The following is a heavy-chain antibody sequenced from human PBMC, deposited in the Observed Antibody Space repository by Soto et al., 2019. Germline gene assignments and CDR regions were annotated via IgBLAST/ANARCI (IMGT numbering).Heavy chain of an antibody. J-gene: IGHJ4*02. V-gene: IGHV3-30*18. CDR3: AKALGELSPESYDH. Sequence: QVQLVESGGGVVQPGRSLRLSCAASGFTFSSYGMHWVRQAPGKWLEWVAIISYDGSNQYYADSVKGRFTISRDNSKNTLDLQMNSLRTDDTAVYYCAKALGELSPESYDHWGQGVLVTVSS. CDR1: GFTFSSYG. CDR2: ISYDGSNQ. D-gene: IGHD3-16*02.